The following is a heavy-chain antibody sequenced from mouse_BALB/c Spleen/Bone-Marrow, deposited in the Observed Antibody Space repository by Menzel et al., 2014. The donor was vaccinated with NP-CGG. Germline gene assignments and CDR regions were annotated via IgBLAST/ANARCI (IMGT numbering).Heavy chain of an antibody. J-gene: IGHJ4*01. CDR3: ARWLPAMDY. D-gene: IGHD2-2*01. Sequence: QVQLKQSGAELVRPGSSVKISCKASGYAFCSYWMSWVKQRPGQGLEWIGQIYPGDGDTNYNGKFKGKATLTADKSSSTAYMQLSSLTSEDSAVYFCARWLPAMDYWGQGTSVTVSS. CDR1: GYAFCSYW. CDR2: IYPGDGDT. V-gene: IGHV1-80*01.